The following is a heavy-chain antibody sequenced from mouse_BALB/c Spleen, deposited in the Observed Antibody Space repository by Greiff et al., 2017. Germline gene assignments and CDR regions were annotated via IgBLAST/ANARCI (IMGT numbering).Heavy chain of an antibody. Sequence: VQLQQSGAELVKPGASVKLSCTASGFTFTDTYMHWVKQRPEQGLEWIGRIDPANGNTKYDPKFQGKATITADTSSNTTYLQLSSPTSEDAAVYYCARDGYGGDYWGQGTTLTVSS. J-gene: IGHJ2*01. V-gene: IGHV14-3*02. CDR3: ARDGYGGDY. CDR1: GFTFTDTY. D-gene: IGHD2-3*01. CDR2: IDPANGNT.